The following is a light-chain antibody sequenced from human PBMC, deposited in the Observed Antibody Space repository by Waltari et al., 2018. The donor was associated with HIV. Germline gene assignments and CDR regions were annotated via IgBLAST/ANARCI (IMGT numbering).Light chain of an antibody. J-gene: IGKJ2*01. CDR1: QSVSCSY. CDR2: GAS. Sequence: EIVLTQSPRPLSLSPGERATLSCMASQSVSCSYLALYQQKPGQAPRLLIYGASSRATGIPDRFSGSGSGTDFTLTISRLEPEDFAVYYCQQYGSSPWYTFGQGTKLEIK. CDR3: QQYGSSPWYT. V-gene: IGKV3-20*01.